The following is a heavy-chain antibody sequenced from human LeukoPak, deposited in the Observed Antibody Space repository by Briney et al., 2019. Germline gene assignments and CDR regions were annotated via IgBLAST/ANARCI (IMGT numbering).Heavy chain of an antibody. CDR2: IYPGDSDT. Sequence: PGESLKISCKGSGYSFTSYWIGWVRQMPGKGLEWIGIIYPGDSDTRYSPSFQGQVTISADKSISTAFLQWSSLQASDTAMYYCARSSAMTYNGPRDYWGQGTLVTVSS. CDR1: GYSFTSYW. D-gene: IGHD3-10*01. CDR3: ARSSAMTYNGPRDY. J-gene: IGHJ4*02. V-gene: IGHV5-51*03.